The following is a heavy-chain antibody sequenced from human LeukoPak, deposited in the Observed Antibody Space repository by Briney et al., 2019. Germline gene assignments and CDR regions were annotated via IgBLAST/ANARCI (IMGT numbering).Heavy chain of an antibody. V-gene: IGHV4-34*01. D-gene: IGHD2-15*01. Sequence: WETLSLTCAVYGGSFSGYYWSWIRQPPGKGLEWIGEINHGGSTNYNPSLKSRVTISVDTSKNQFSLKLSSVTAADTAVYYCASSGQTGTYYYMDVWGKGTTVTV. CDR3: ASSGQTGTYYYMDV. CDR2: INHGGST. CDR1: GGSFSGYY. J-gene: IGHJ6*03.